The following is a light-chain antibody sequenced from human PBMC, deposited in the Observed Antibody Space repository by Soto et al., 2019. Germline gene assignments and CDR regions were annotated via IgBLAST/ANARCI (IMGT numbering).Light chain of an antibody. J-gene: IGKJ5*01. CDR2: GAS. CDR1: QGITNH. CDR3: QNYNSAPLQ. V-gene: IGKV1-27*01. Sequence: VQRTQSPSSLAASVGDRVTITCRASQGITNHLAWYQQTPGKVPKLLIYGASTLQSGVPSRFSGSGSGTDFTLTISSLQPEDVATYYCQNYNSAPLQFGQGTRLEIK.